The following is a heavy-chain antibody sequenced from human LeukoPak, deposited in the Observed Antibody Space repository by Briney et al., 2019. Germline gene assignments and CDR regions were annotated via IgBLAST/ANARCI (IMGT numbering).Heavy chain of an antibody. CDR3: ARDLNYYDSSGYGH. J-gene: IGHJ4*02. Sequence: GGSLRLSCAASGFTFSTNYMSWVRQAPGKGLEWDSVIYSGGSPYYADSAKGRFTISRDNSKNTLYLQMNSLRAEDTAVYYCARDLNYYDSSGYGHWGQGTLVTVSS. CDR1: GFTFSTNY. CDR2: IYSGGSP. D-gene: IGHD3-22*01. V-gene: IGHV3-53*01.